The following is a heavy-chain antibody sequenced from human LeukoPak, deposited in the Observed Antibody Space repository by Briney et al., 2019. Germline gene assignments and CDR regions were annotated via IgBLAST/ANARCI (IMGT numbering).Heavy chain of an antibody. V-gene: IGHV4-34*01. Sequence: PSETPSLTCAVYGGSFSGYYWSWIRQPPGKGLEWIGEINHSGSTNYNPSLKSRVTISVDTSKNQFSLKLSSVTAADTAVYYCAREIQLWFPDEYGMDAWGQGTTVTVSS. J-gene: IGHJ6*02. D-gene: IGHD5-18*01. CDR3: AREIQLWFPDEYGMDA. CDR2: INHSGST. CDR1: GGSFSGYY.